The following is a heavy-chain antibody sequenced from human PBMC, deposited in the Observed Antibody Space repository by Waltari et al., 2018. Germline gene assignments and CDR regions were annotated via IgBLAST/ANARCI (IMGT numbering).Heavy chain of an antibody. D-gene: IGHD6-6*01. Sequence: QLQLQESGPGLVKPSETLSLTCTVSGGSISSSSYYWGWIRQPPGKGLEWIGSIYYSGSTYYNPSLKSRVTISVDTSKNQFSLKLSSVTAADTAVYYCAGGSHDYSSSWFDYWGQGTLVTVSS. V-gene: IGHV4-39*07. CDR2: IYYSGST. CDR3: AGGSHDYSSSWFDY. CDR1: GGSISSSSYY. J-gene: IGHJ4*02.